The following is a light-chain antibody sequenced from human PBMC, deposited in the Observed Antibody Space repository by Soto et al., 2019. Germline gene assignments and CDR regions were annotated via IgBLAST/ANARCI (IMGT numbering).Light chain of an antibody. CDR1: SXDVGGYNY. CDR3: SSYAGSNSYV. CDR2: EVS. Sequence: QSALTQPPSASGAHGQSVTISCTGTSXDVGGYNYVSWYQQHPGKAPKLMIYEVSKRPSGVPDRFSGSKSGNTASLTVSGLQAEDEADYYCSSYAGSNSYVFGTGTKVTLL. J-gene: IGLJ1*01. V-gene: IGLV2-8*01.